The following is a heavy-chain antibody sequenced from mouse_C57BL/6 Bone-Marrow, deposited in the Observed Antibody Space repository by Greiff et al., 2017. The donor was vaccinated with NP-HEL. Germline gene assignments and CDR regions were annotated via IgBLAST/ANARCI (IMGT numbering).Heavy chain of an antibody. D-gene: IGHD2-1*01. CDR3: TRGPYGNGRYFDV. J-gene: IGHJ1*03. V-gene: IGHV5-9-1*02. CDR1: GFTFSSYA. Sequence: EVMLVESGEGLVKPGGSLKLSCAASGFTFSSYAMSWVRQTPEKRLEWVAYISSGGDYIYYADTVKGRFTISRDNARNTLYLQMSSLKSEDTAMYYCTRGPYGNGRYFDVWGTGTTVTVSS. CDR2: ISSGGDYI.